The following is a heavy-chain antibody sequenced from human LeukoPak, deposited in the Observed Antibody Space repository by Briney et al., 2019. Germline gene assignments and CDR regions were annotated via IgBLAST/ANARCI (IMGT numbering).Heavy chain of an antibody. CDR1: GYSFTSYW. J-gene: IGHJ6*02. Sequence: GESLKFSCKGSGYSFTSYWIGWVRQMPGKGLEWMGITYPGDSDTRYSPSFQGQVTISADKSISTAYLQWSSLKASDTAMYYCARHLDSRDGYPTYYYGMDVWGQGTTVTVSS. CDR3: ARHLDSRDGYPTYYYGMDV. D-gene: IGHD5-24*01. V-gene: IGHV5-51*01. CDR2: TYPGDSDT.